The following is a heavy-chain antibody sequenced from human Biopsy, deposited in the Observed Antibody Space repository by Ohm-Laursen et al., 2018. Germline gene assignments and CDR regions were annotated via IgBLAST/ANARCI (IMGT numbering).Heavy chain of an antibody. V-gene: IGHV3-64*01. D-gene: IGHD3-10*01. Sequence: GSLRLSCSASGFTVRNYALHWVRQAPGKGLEHVSTISSNGGGRFYANSVKGRFTISRDNSKNTLYLQMDSLRTEDMAVYYCARDAPERRCYIGWFHSRGQGSLVTVSS. J-gene: IGHJ5*01. CDR3: ARDAPERRCYIGWFHS. CDR2: ISSNGGGR. CDR1: GFTVRNYA.